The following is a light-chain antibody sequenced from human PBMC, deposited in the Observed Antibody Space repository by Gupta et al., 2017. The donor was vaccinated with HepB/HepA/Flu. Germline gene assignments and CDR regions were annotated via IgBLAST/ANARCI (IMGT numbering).Light chain of an antibody. J-gene: IGKJ5*01. V-gene: IGKV1-9*01. CDR1: QGINSY. CDR3: QQGYSYPVT. CDR2: AAS. Sequence: DIQLTQSPSFLSASVGDTVTITCRASQGINSYLAWYQQKPGTAPRLLIYAASTLQSGVPSRFSGSGSGAEFTPTISSLQSEDFATYYCQQGYSYPVTFGQGTRLEIK.